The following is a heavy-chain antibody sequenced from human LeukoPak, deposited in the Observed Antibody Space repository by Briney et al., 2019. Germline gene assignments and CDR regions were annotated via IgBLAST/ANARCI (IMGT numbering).Heavy chain of an antibody. D-gene: IGHD4-11*01. CDR2: IRSDGTNK. V-gene: IGHV3-30*02. J-gene: IGHJ4*02. Sequence: GGSLRLSCAAAGFTFNHYAMHWVRQAPGKGLEWVAVIRSDGTNKYYSDSVKGRFTISRDDSEKTAYLQMNSLRPEDTGVYYCAKDAQRGFDYSNSLQYWGPGTPVTVST. CDR1: GFTFNHYA. CDR3: AKDAQRGFDYSNSLQY.